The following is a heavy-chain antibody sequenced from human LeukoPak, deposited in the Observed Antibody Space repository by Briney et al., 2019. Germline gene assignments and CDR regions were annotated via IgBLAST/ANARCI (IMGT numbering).Heavy chain of an antibody. CDR2: IDNGGYA. Sequence: GGSLRLSCAVSGFTVSSNYMSWVRQAPGKGLEWLSLIDNGGYAYYADAVKGRFTISRDKSKNTLYFQMNSLRAEDTAVYYCAREYYDISTAYYPTEYFLDYWGQGTLVTVSS. J-gene: IGHJ4*02. CDR3: AREYYDISTAYYPTEYFLDY. CDR1: GFTVSSNY. V-gene: IGHV3-66*01. D-gene: IGHD3-9*01.